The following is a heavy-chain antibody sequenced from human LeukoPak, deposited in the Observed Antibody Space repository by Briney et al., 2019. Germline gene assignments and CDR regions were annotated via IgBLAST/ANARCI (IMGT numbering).Heavy chain of an antibody. V-gene: IGHV3-48*01. CDR1: GFTFSTYS. D-gene: IGHD3-10*01. CDR2: ISSSSTSI. J-gene: IGHJ4*02. CDR3: ARVQRQLWFGEFDC. Sequence: SGGSLRLSCAASGFTFSTYSINWVRQAPGMGLEWVSYISSSSTSIYYADSVKGRFTISRDNSKNTMSLQMNSLRADDTAVYFCARVQRQLWFGEFDCWGQGTLVTVSS.